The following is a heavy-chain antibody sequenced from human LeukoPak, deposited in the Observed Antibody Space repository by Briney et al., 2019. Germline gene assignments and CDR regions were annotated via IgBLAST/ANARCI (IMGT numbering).Heavy chain of an antibody. D-gene: IGHD2-8*01. V-gene: IGHV3-74*01. CDR3: ARPPTLYPE. J-gene: IGHJ4*02. Sequence: GGSLRLSCAASGFTFSSYWMHWVRQAPGKGLEWVSPINSDGNSTNYADSVKGRFTISRDNANNTLYLQMNSLRGEDRAVYCCARPPTLYPEWGQGTLVTVSS. CDR2: INSDGNST. CDR1: GFTFSSYW.